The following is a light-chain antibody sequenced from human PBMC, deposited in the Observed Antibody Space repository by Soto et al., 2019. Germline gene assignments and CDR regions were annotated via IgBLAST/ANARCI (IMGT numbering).Light chain of an antibody. V-gene: IGLV2-11*01. CDR1: NSDIGGYNY. CDR2: DVS. Sequence: QSALTQPRSVSGSPGQSVTISCTGTNSDIGGYNYVSWYQQNPGKAPKLVIYDVSKRPSGVPDRFSGSKSGNTASLTISGLQAEDEGDYYCCSYAGHYTLWVFGGGTQLTVL. J-gene: IGLJ3*02. CDR3: CSYAGHYTLWV.